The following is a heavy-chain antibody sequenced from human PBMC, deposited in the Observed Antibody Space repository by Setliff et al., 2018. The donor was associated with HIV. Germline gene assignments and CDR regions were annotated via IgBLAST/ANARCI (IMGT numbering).Heavy chain of an antibody. Sequence: ASVKVSCKASGYTFTNSDINWVRQAPGQGLEWMGWMNPSSGHTGYAHKFQGRVTMTRNTSIRTVYMELSSLRSEDTAVYYCARGAWYTSGWHSSRYMDVWGKGSTVTVSS. V-gene: IGHV1-8*02. CDR2: MNPSSGHT. CDR1: GYTFTNSD. J-gene: IGHJ6*03. D-gene: IGHD6-19*01. CDR3: ARGAWYTSGWHSSRYMDV.